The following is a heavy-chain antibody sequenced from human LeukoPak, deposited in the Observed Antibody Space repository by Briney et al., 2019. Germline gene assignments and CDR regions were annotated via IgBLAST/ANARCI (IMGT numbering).Heavy chain of an antibody. J-gene: IGHJ4*02. CDR1: GYSFTSYW. V-gene: IGHV5-51*01. Sequence: GESLKISCQGSGYSFTSYWIAWVRQMPGKGLEWMGTIHPGDSDTRYSPSFQGLVTISADESISTAYLRWSSLEASDTAMYYCARHLPGIAAVGSDYWGQGTLVSVSS. CDR2: IHPGDSDT. CDR3: ARHLPGIAAVGSDY. D-gene: IGHD6-13*01.